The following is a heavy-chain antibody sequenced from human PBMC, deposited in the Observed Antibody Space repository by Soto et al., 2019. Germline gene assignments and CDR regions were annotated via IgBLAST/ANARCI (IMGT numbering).Heavy chain of an antibody. D-gene: IGHD1-26*01. CDR2: IYYSGST. J-gene: IGHJ5*02. Sequence: QVQLQESGPGLVKPSQTLSLTCTVSGGSISSGGYYWSWIRQHPGKGLEWIGYIYYSGSTYYNPSLKSRVTISVDTSKNQFSLKLSSVTAADTAVYYCARVFSNLVLPYPAWFDPWGQGTLVTVSS. CDR3: ARVFSNLVLPYPAWFDP. CDR1: GGSISSGGYY. V-gene: IGHV4-31*03.